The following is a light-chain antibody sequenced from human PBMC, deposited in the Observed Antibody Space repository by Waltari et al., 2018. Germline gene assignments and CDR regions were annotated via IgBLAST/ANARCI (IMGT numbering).Light chain of an antibody. J-gene: IGLJ2*01. CDR1: SSDFGYYNL. CDR3: SSYAGSSKGV. Sequence: QSALTQPASVSGSPGQSITISCTGTSSDFGYYNLVSWYQLHPGKAPKLMIYAVSKRPSGVSDRFSGSKSGDMASLTISGLQPEDEAEYFCSSYAGSSKGVFGGGTKVTVL. V-gene: IGLV2-23*02. CDR2: AVS.